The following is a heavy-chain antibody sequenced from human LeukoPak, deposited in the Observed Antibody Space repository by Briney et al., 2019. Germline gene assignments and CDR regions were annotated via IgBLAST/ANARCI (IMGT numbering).Heavy chain of an antibody. Sequence: SETLSLTCTISGDSINSYHWSWLRQPPGSKLEWIGYFYYSGVTNYNPSLKSRVTISVDTSKNQFSLKLSSVTAADTAVYYCARMVNWFDPWGQGTLVTVSS. V-gene: IGHV4-59*08. CDR3: ARMVNWFDP. D-gene: IGHD3-10*01. J-gene: IGHJ5*02. CDR2: FYYSGVT. CDR1: GDSINSYH.